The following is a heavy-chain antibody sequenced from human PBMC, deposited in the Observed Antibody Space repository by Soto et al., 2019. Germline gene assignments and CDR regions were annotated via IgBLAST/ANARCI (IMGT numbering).Heavy chain of an antibody. CDR1: GFTFSNYV. CDR2: IRYDGSDK. D-gene: IGHD3-9*01. CDR3: ARDRNDLLNDYSGPDYFDS. V-gene: IGHV3-33*01. Sequence: QVQLVESGGGVVQPGRSLRLSCAASGFTFSNYVMHWVRQAPGKGLEWVAVIRYDGSDKYYADSVKGRVTISRDNYKDPLYLQGNSARDEDRAVYCCARDRNDLLNDYSGPDYFDSWGQGTLVTVSS. J-gene: IGHJ4*02.